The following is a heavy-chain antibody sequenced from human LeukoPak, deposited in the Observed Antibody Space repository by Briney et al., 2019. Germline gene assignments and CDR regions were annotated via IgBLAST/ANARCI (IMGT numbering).Heavy chain of an antibody. CDR2: IYYSGST. V-gene: IGHV4-39*07. CDR1: GGSITSRNYY. D-gene: IGHD3-22*01. Sequence: SETLSLTCTVSGGSITSRNYYWDWIRQPPGKGLEWIASIYYSGSTYYNPSLKSRVTISVATSKNQFSLRLTSVTAADTAVYYCASIYYYDSAPIDPWGQGTLVTVSS. J-gene: IGHJ5*02. CDR3: ASIYYYDSAPIDP.